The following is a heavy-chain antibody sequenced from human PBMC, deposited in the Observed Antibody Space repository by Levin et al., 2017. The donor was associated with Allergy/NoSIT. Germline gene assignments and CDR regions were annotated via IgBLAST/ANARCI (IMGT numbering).Heavy chain of an antibody. Sequence: PGGSLRLSCAASGFPFSDYAMTWVHQAPGKGLEWVSVITGGGSTTYYGDSVKGRFTASRDNSKNTLFLELNSLRAEDTAIYYCAKKQGGTTGFSFDVWGRGTMVTVSS. CDR2: ITGGGSTT. CDR3: AKKQGGTTGFSFDV. J-gene: IGHJ3*01. CDR1: GFPFSDYA. D-gene: IGHD1/OR15-1a*01. V-gene: IGHV3-23*01.